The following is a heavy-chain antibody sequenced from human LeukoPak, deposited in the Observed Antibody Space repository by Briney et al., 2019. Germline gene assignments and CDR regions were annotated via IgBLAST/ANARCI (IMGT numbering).Heavy chain of an antibody. D-gene: IGHD6-19*01. CDR1: GFTFSRYW. Sequence: PGGSLRLSCAASGFTFSRYWMHWVRQAPGKGLEWVAIISSDGTTKSYTDSVKGRFTVSRDNSKNTLSLQMNSLRPEDTAVYYCAGQWLIKRTTYYFDFWGQGTLVTVSS. V-gene: IGHV3-30*03. CDR2: ISSDGTTK. CDR3: AGQWLIKRTTYYFDF. J-gene: IGHJ4*02.